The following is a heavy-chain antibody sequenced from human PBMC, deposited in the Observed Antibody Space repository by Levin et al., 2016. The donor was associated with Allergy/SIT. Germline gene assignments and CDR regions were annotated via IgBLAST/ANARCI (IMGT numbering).Heavy chain of an antibody. V-gene: IGHV2-70*17. J-gene: IGHJ4*02. D-gene: IGHD3-22*01. CDR2: IDWDDDK. Sequence: SGPTLVKPTETLTLTCTFSGFSLTTTRMCVTLDPVSPPGKALEWLARIDWDDDKFYSPSLKTRLTISKDTSKNQVVLTMTHMDPVDTATYYCARMDQSDNSAYDFWGPGILVTVSS. CDR3: ARMDQSDNSAYDF. CDR1: GFSLTTTRMC.